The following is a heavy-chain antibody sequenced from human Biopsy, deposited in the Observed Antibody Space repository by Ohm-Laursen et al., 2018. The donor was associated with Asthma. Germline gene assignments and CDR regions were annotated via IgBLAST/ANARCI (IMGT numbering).Heavy chain of an antibody. CDR2: IYYTGTT. J-gene: IGHJ4*02. V-gene: IGHV4-59*01. Sequence: TLSLPCTVSGGSISGFYWRWIRPPTGKGLAWIGYIYYTGTTNYNPSLKSRVSISVDTSKNQFSLKLTSVTAADTAVYYCARDFGGWYYFDNWGQGSLVTVSS. CDR3: ARDFGGWYYFDN. D-gene: IGHD3-3*01. CDR1: GGSISGFY.